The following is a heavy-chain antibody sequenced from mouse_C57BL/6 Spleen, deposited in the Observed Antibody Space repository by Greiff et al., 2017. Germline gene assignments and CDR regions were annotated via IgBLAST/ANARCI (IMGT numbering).Heavy chain of an antibody. D-gene: IGHD2-4*01. CDR3: ARDDYALYYAMDY. CDR1: GFTFSDYG. CDR2: ISSGSSTI. J-gene: IGHJ4*01. V-gene: IGHV5-17*01. Sequence: DVKLVESGGGLVKPGGSLTLSCAASGFTFSDYGMHWVRQAPEKGLEWVAYISSGSSTIYYADTVKGRFTISRDNAKNTLFLQMTSLRSEDTAMYYCARDDYALYYAMDYWGQRTSVTVSS.